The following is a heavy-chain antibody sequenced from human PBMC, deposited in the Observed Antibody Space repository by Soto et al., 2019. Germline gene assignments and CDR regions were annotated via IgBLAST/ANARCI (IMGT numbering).Heavy chain of an antibody. CDR1: GFHFRSYG. CDR2: LSGSGGST. J-gene: IGHJ4*02. D-gene: IGHD6-13*01. CDR3: AKDSWYFDL. Sequence: GGSLRLSCAASGFHFRSYGMSWVRQAPGKGLEWVSGLSGSGGSTYYADSVKGRFTISRDISNNTLYLQMNSLRVEDTGVYYCAKDSWYFDLWSQGSQVTVSS. V-gene: IGHV3-23*01.